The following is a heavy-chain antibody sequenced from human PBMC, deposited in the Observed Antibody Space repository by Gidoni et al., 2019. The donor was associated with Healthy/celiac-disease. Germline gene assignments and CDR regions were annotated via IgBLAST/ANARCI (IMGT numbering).Heavy chain of an antibody. CDR3: AKGLAVAGSYYFDY. CDR2: ISWNSGSI. CDR1: GFTFDDYA. V-gene: IGHV3-9*01. J-gene: IGHJ4*02. Sequence: EVQLVASGGGLVQPGRSLRLSCAASGFTFDDYAMHWVRQAPGKGLEWVSGISWNSGSIGYADSVKGRFTISRDNAKNSLYLQMNSLRAEDTALYYCAKGLAVAGSYYFDYWGQGTLVTVSS. D-gene: IGHD6-19*01.